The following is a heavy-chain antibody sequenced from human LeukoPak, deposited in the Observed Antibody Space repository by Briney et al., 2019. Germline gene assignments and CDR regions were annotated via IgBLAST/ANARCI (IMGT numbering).Heavy chain of an antibody. V-gene: IGHV3-48*03. CDR3: ARGPYSSSSYLDY. CDR1: GFTFSSYE. Sequence: PGGSLRLSCAASGFTFSSYEMNWVRQAPGKGLEWVSYISTSGSTIYYADSVKGRFTISRDNAKRSLYLQMNSLRAEDTAVYYCARGPYSSSSYLDYWGQGTLVTVSS. CDR2: ISTSGSTI. J-gene: IGHJ4*02. D-gene: IGHD6-6*01.